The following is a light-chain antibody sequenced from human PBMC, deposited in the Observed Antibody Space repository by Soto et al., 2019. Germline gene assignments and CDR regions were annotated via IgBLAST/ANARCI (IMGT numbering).Light chain of an antibody. CDR3: SSYAGSNIVV. CDR2: EVS. Sequence: QSVLTQPHSASGSPGQSVTISCTGTSRDVGGYNFVSWYQQHPGKAPKLMIYEVSERPSGVPYRFSGSKSGNTASLTVSGLQAEDEADYYCSSYAGSNIVVFGGGTKVTVL. V-gene: IGLV2-8*01. J-gene: IGLJ2*01. CDR1: SRDVGGYNF.